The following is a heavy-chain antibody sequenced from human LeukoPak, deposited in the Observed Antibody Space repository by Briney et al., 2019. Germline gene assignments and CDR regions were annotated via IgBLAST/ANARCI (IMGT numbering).Heavy chain of an antibody. Sequence: SETLSLTCTVSGGSISSSSYYWGWIRQPPGKGLEWIGSIYYSGSTYYNPSLKSRVTISVDTSKNQFSLKRSSVTAADTAVYYCARAGYGDSDFDYWGQGTLVTVSS. V-gene: IGHV4-39*07. CDR2: IYYSGST. CDR3: ARAGYGDSDFDY. D-gene: IGHD4-17*01. J-gene: IGHJ4*02. CDR1: GGSISSSSYY.